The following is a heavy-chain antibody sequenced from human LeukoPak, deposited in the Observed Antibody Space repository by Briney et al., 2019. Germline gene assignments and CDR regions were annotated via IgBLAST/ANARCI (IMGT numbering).Heavy chain of an antibody. CDR2: IYYSGST. Sequence: SETLSLTCTVSGGSISSGSYYWGWIRQPPGKGLEWIGSIYYSGSTHYNPSLKSRVTISVDTSKNEFSLKLSSVTAADAAVYYCARNNTLMMYPRGGEDKGFDYWGQGTLVTVSS. CDR1: GGSISSGSYY. D-gene: IGHD2-8*01. V-gene: IGHV4-39*01. CDR3: ARNNTLMMYPRGGEDKGFDY. J-gene: IGHJ4*02.